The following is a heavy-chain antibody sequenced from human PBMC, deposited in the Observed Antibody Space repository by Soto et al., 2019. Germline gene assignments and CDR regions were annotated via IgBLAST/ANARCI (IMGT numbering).Heavy chain of an antibody. J-gene: IGHJ4*02. CDR1: GGTFSSYT. CDR2: IIPILGIA. V-gene: IGHV1-69*04. Sequence: SVKVSCKASGGTFSSYTISWVRQAPGQGLEWMGRIIPILGIANYAQKFQGRVTITADKSTSTAYMELSSLRSEDTAVYYCARDGDYSSVHGYWSQGNLVTVSS. CDR3: ARDGDYSSVHGY. D-gene: IGHD6-19*01.